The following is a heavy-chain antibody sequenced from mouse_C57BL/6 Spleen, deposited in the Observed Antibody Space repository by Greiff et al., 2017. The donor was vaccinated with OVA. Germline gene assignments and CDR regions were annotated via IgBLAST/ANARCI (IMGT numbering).Heavy chain of an antibody. V-gene: IGHV1-4*01. J-gene: IGHJ2*01. CDR2: INPSSGYT. CDR3: ARRAYYYGSIDY. CDR1: GYTFTSYT. D-gene: IGHD1-1*01. Sequence: QVQLKESGAELARPGASVKMSCKASGYTFTSYTMHWVKQRPGQGLEWIGYINPSSGYTKYNQKFKDKATLTADKSSSTAYMQLSSLTSEDSAVYYCARRAYYYGSIDYWGQGTTLTVSS.